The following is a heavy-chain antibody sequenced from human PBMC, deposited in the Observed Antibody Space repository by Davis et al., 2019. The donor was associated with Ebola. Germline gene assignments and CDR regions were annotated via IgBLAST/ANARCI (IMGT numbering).Heavy chain of an antibody. CDR2: IYHSGST. Sequence: PSETLSLTCAVSNGSMSSGGYSWSWIRQPPGKGLEWIGYIYHSGSTYYNPSLKSRVTISMDRSKNHFSLEMKSVTAADTAVYYCARAGYTNYGWFDPWGQGTLVTVSS. D-gene: IGHD4-11*01. CDR3: ARAGYTNYGWFDP. J-gene: IGHJ5*02. V-gene: IGHV4-30-2*01. CDR1: NGSMSSGGYS.